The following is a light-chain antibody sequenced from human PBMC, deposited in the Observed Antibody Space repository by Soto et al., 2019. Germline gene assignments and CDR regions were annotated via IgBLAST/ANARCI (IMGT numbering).Light chain of an antibody. CDR1: QSVTSTS. V-gene: IGKV3-20*01. Sequence: EIVLSQSPGTLSLSPGERATLSCRASQSVTSTSLSWYQQKTGQAPRLLIYGAANMATGIPDRFSGRGSGTDFTLTISRLEPEDFAVYYCQLYGSSPMYTFGQGTTLDLK. CDR2: GAA. J-gene: IGKJ2*01. CDR3: QLYGSSPMYT.